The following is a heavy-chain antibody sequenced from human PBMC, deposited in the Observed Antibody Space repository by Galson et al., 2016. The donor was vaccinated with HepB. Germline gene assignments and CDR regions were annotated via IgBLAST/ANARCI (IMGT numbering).Heavy chain of an antibody. CDR3: AKGTGGVFAPSYYFDY. CDR1: GFTFSRFA. D-gene: IGHD3-16*02. Sequence: SLRLSCAASGFTFSRFAMHWVRQAPGKGLEWVALISHDGTSEHYSDSVKGRLTISRDNSKNTLYLHIRSLAGEDTAVYYCAKGTGGVFAPSYYFDYWCPGTLVAVSS. J-gene: IGHJ4*02. V-gene: IGHV3-30*04. CDR2: ISHDGTSE.